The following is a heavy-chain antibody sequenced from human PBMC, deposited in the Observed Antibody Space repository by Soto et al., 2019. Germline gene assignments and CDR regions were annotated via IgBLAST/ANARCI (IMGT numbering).Heavy chain of an antibody. J-gene: IGHJ3*01. Sequence: VQLVESGGGLVQPGGSLRLSCAASGFTVSSNSMNWVRQAPGKGLEWLSVLYSGAGTYYADSVKDRFTISRDNSKNTLYLQLNSLRAEDTAIYYGARECGGDCSNAFDLWGQGTMVTVSP. CDR2: LYSGAGT. D-gene: IGHD2-21*01. CDR3: ARECGGDCSNAFDL. V-gene: IGHV3-66*01. CDR1: GFTVSSNS.